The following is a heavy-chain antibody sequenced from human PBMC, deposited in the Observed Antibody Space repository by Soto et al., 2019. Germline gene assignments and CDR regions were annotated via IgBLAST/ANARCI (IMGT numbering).Heavy chain of an antibody. CDR3: ARVGYSSSWYRRGAFDI. Sequence: QVQLQQWGAGLLKPSETLSLTCAVYGGSFSGYYWSWIRQPPRKGLEWIGEINHSGSTNYNPSLKRRGTISVDPSRNQFSLKLTSVTAADTAVYYCARVGYSSSWYRRGAFDIWGQGTMVTVSS. CDR2: INHSGST. J-gene: IGHJ3*02. D-gene: IGHD6-13*01. CDR1: GGSFSGYY. V-gene: IGHV4-34*01.